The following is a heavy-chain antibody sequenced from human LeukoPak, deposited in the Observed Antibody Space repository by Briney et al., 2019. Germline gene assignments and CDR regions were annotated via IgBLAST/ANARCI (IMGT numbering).Heavy chain of an antibody. CDR3: AKVSPGRTGTTVGFDY. CDR2: TRYDGGQK. Sequence: GGSLRLSCGASGFTFSVDGMHWVRQAPGKGLEWVAYTRYDGGQKYYADSVRGRFTISRDNSKNTLYLQMDSLRAEDTAVYYCAKVSPGRTGTTVGFDYWGQGTLVTVSS. V-gene: IGHV3-30*02. CDR1: GFTFSVDG. D-gene: IGHD1-7*01. J-gene: IGHJ4*02.